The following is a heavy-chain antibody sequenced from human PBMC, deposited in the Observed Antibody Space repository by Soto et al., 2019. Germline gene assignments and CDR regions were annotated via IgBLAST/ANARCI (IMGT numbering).Heavy chain of an antibody. D-gene: IGHD6-13*01. V-gene: IGHV4-31*03. CDR3: ARDLQYSRLFYGMDV. J-gene: IGHJ6*02. CDR2: IYYSGST. CDR1: GGSISSGGYY. Sequence: QVQLQESGPGLVKPSQTLSLTCTVSGGSISSGGYYWSWIRQHPGKGLEWIGYIYYSGSTYYNPSLKSRVTMSVDTYKNQFSLKLSSVTAADTAVYYCARDLQYSRLFYGMDVWGQGTTVTVSS.